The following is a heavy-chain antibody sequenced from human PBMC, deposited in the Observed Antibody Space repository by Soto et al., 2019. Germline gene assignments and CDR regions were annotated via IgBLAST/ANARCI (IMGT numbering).Heavy chain of an antibody. CDR3: ARVESSSWYTRYWYFDL. V-gene: IGHV3-48*04. D-gene: IGHD6-13*01. CDR2: ISSSGSTI. CDR1: GFTFSSYS. Sequence: PGGSLRLSCTTSGFTFSSYSMSWVRQAPGKGLEWVSYISSSGSTIYYADSVKGRFTISRDNAKNSLYLQMNSLRAEDTAVYYCARVESSSWYTRYWYFDLRGRGTLVTVSS. J-gene: IGHJ2*01.